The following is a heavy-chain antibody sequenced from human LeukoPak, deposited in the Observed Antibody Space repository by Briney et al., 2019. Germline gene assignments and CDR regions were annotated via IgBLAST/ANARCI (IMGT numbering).Heavy chain of an antibody. D-gene: IGHD1-14*01. J-gene: IGHJ4*02. Sequence: ASVKVSCKASGYPFTSYDINWVRQATGQGLEWMGWMNSSSDNAGYTEKFQGRVTITRNTSISTVYMELSSLRSEDTAVYFCARRTGNHYGPFDYWGQGTLVTVSS. CDR3: ARRTGNHYGPFDY. V-gene: IGHV1-8*01. CDR2: MNSSSDNA. CDR1: GYPFTSYD.